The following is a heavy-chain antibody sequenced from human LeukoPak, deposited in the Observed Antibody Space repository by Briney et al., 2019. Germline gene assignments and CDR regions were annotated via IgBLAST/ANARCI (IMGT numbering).Heavy chain of an antibody. CDR2: IYYSGST. J-gene: IGHJ5*02. CDR3: ARTPYSWFDP. V-gene: IGHV4-59*01. D-gene: IGHD1-26*01. Sequence: PSETLPLTCTVSGDSFSHYYWSWVRQPPGKGLQWIGNIYYSGSTYYNPSLKSRVTISLDKSKNQFSLNLTSVTAADTAVYYCARTPYSWFDPWGQGTLVTVSS. CDR1: GDSFSHYY.